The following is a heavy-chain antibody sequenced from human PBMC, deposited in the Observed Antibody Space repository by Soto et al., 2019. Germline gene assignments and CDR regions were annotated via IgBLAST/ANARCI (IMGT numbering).Heavy chain of an antibody. CDR1: GFTFSSYS. D-gene: IGHD3-22*01. J-gene: IGHJ5*02. CDR2: ISSSSSTI. Sequence: GGSLRRSCAASGFTFSSYSMNWVRQAPGKGLEWVSYISSSSSTIYYADSVKGRFTISRDNAKNSLYLQMDSLRAEDTAVYYCARAYYYDSSGYLNWFDPWGQGTLVTVSS. V-gene: IGHV3-48*01. CDR3: ARAYYYDSSGYLNWFDP.